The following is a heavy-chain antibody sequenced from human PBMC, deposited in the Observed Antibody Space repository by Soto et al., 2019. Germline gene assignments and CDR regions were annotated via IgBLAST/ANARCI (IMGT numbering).Heavy chain of an antibody. CDR3: GAGSFDH. Sequence: GESMKICCKASGYNFVEYWIGWVRQMPGKGLEWMGSVYANDSDVKYSPSSQAQVTVSADKSINTAYLHWSSLKSSDSATYYCGAGSFDHWGQGTPVTVSS. CDR1: GYNFVEYW. J-gene: IGHJ4*02. V-gene: IGHV5-51*01. CDR2: VYANDSDV. D-gene: IGHD6-25*01.